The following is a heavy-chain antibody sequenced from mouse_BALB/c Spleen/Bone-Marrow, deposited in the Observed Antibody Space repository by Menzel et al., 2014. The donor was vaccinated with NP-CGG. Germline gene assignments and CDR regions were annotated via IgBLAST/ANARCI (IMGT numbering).Heavy chain of an antibody. V-gene: IGHV1-5*01. CDR2: IYPGNSDT. J-gene: IGHJ2*01. CDR1: GYTFSNYW. CDR3: TTLARNKFDY. Sequence: EVQLQQSGTVLARPGAAVKMSCKASGYTFSNYWMHWVKQRPGQGLEWIGTIYPGNSDTIYNQKFKGKATLTAVTSTSTAYMELSSLTNEDSAVYYCTTLARNKFDYWGQGTTLTVSS. D-gene: IGHD3-1*01.